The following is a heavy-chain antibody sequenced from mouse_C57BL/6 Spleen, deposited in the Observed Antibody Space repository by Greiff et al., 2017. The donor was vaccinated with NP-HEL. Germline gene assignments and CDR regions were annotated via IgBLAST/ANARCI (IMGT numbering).Heavy chain of an antibody. Sequence: QVQLQQPGAELVMPGASVKLSCKASGYTFTSYWMHWVKQRPGQGLEWIGEIDPSDSYTNYNQKFKGKSTLTVDKSSSTAYMQLSSLTSEDSAVYYCARRKGLYSNYYAMDYWGQGTSVTVSS. D-gene: IGHD2-5*01. V-gene: IGHV1-69*01. CDR3: ARRKGLYSNYYAMDY. J-gene: IGHJ4*01. CDR1: GYTFTSYW. CDR2: IDPSDSYT.